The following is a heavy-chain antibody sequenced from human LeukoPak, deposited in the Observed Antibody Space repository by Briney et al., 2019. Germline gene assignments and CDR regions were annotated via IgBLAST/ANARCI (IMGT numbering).Heavy chain of an antibody. CDR3: ARAGTTYYFDY. CDR2: ISYDGSNK. V-gene: IGHV3-30*04. D-gene: IGHD1-1*01. Sequence: GGSLRLSCAASGFTFSSYAMHWVRQAPGKGLERVAVISYDGSNKYYADSVKGRFTISRDNSKNTLYLQMNSLRAEDTAVYYCARAGTTYYFDYWGQGTLVTVSS. J-gene: IGHJ4*02. CDR1: GFTFSSYA.